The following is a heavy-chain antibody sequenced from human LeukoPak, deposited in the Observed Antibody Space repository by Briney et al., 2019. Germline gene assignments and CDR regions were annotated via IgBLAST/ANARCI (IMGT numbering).Heavy chain of an antibody. V-gene: IGHV1-69*13. Sequence: SVKVSCKASGGTFSNHAFSWVRQAPGQGLEWMGGIIPIDDSTNYVQKFQDRVMITADEATNIIYMELGSLKSEDTAEYYCARHSGHSSWYYGLDVWGQGTTVIVSS. J-gene: IGHJ6*02. CDR1: GGTFSNHA. CDR3: ARHSGHSSWYYGLDV. CDR2: IIPIDDST. D-gene: IGHD6-13*01.